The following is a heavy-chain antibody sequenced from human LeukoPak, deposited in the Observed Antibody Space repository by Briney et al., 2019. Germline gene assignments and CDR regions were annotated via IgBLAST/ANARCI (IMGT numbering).Heavy chain of an antibody. CDR1: GFTFSSYW. J-gene: IGHJ6*02. V-gene: IGHV3-30*03. CDR3: ARGGGSPLNYGMDV. D-gene: IGHD3-16*01. CDR2: ISYDGSNK. Sequence: PGGSLRLSCAASGFTFSSYWMSWVRQAPGKGLEWVAVISYDGSNKYYADSVKGRFTISRDNSKNTLYLQMNSLRAEDTAVYYCARGGGSPLNYGMDVWGQGTTVTVSS.